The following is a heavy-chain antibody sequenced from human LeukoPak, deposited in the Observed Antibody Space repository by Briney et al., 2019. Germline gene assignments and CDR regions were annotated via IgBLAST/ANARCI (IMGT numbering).Heavy chain of an antibody. J-gene: IGHJ4*02. CDR2: INHSGST. D-gene: IGHD3-10*01. CDR1: GGSSIGYS. V-gene: IGHV4-34*01. Sequence: KASETLSLTCAVYGGSSIGYSWSWVRQPPGKGLEWIGEINHSGSTNYNPSLKSRVTISVDTSKNQFSLKLSSVTAADTAVYYCARGRVLLWFGELLRTQAPFDYWGQGTLVTVSS. CDR3: ARGRVLLWFGELLRTQAPFDY.